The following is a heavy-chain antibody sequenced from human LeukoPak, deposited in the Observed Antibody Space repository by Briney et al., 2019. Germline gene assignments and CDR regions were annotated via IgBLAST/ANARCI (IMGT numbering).Heavy chain of an antibody. CDR3: ARLRPVAGYDAFDI. Sequence: SQTLSLTCCVSGGPISSYYWRWIPQPSAKGWEGIGYIYHSGSNNYNDSLKRRVTMSVGTSKNQFSLKLTSVTAADTAVYYCARLRPVAGYDAFDIWGHGTMVTVSS. V-gene: IGHV4-59*08. CDR2: IYHSGSN. CDR1: GGPISSYY. D-gene: IGHD6-19*01. J-gene: IGHJ3*02.